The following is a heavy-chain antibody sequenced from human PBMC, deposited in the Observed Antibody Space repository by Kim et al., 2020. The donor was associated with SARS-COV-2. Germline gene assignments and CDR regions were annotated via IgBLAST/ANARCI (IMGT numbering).Heavy chain of an antibody. D-gene: IGHD3-10*01. CDR1: GYTFTSYG. Sequence: ASVKVSCKASGYTFTSYGISWVRQAPGQGLEWMGWISAYNGNTNYAQKLQGRVTMTTDTSTSTAYMKLRSLRSDDTAVYYCARFKYRFIKWFGEHTYDYWGQGTLVTVSS. J-gene: IGHJ4*02. CDR2: ISAYNGNT. V-gene: IGHV1-18*01. CDR3: ARFKYRFIKWFGEHTYDY.